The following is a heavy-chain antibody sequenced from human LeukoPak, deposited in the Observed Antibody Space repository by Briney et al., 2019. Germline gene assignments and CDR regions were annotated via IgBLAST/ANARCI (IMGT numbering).Heavy chain of an antibody. D-gene: IGHD4-11*01. Sequence: GASVKVSCKASGYTFTSYDINWVRQATGQGLEWMGWMNPNSGNTGYAQKFQGRVTMTRNTSISTAYMELSSLRSEDTAVYCCARAAVTTSNWFDPWGQGTLVTVSS. J-gene: IGHJ5*02. CDR3: ARAAVTTSNWFDP. V-gene: IGHV1-8*01. CDR1: GYTFTSYD. CDR2: MNPNSGNT.